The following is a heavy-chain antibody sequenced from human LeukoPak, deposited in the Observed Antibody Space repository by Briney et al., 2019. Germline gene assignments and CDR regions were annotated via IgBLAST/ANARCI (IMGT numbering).Heavy chain of an antibody. J-gene: IGHJ4*02. D-gene: IGHD2-21*02. Sequence: PGGSLRLSCAASGFTFSSYEMNWVRQAPGKGLEWVSYISSSGSTIYYADSVKGRFTISRDNAKNSLYLQMNSLRAEDTAMYYCARDMRDGGVCSDYWGQGTLVTVSS. CDR1: GFTFSSYE. V-gene: IGHV3-48*03. CDR2: ISSSGSTI. CDR3: ARDMRDGGVCSDY.